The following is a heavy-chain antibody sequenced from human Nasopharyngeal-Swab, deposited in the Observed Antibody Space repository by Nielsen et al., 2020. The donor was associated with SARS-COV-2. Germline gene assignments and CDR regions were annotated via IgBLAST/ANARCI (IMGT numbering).Heavy chain of an antibody. V-gene: IGHV4-59*01. J-gene: IGHJ6*02. Sequence: IRQSPGKGLEWIGYIYYSGSTNYNPSLKSRVTISVDTSKNQFSLKLSSVTAADTAVYYCARGRGVAARRDYYYYGMDVWGQGTTVTVSS. D-gene: IGHD6-6*01. CDR3: ARGRGVAARRDYYYYGMDV. CDR2: IYYSGST.